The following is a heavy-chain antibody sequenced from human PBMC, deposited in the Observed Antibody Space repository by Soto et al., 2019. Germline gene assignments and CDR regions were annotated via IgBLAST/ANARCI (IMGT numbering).Heavy chain of an antibody. CDR2: IYYSGST. J-gene: IGHJ4*02. D-gene: IGHD3-3*01. CDR3: ARALFGEPFDY. CDR1: GGSISSGDYY. V-gene: IGHV4-30-4*01. Sequence: SETLSLTCTVSGGSISSGDYYWSWIRQPPGKGLEWIGYIYYSGSTYYNPSLKSRVTISVDTSKNQFSLKLSSVTAADTAVYYCARALFGEPFDYWGQGTLVTVSS.